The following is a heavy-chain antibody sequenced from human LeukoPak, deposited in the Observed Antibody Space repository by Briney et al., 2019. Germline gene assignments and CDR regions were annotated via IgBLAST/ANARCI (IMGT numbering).Heavy chain of an antibody. Sequence: SQTLSLTCAVSGGSISSGVYYWSWIRQLPGKGLGWIGYIYYSGSTYYNPSLKSRVTISIDTSKNQFSLKLSSVTAADTAVYYCAEGGDSSGYYYWGQGTLVTVSS. CDR2: IYYSGST. CDR3: AEGGDSSGYYY. V-gene: IGHV4-31*11. D-gene: IGHD3-22*01. J-gene: IGHJ4*02. CDR1: GGSISSGVYY.